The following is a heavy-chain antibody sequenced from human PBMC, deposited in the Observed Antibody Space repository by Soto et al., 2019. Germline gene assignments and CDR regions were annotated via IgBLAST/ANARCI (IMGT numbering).Heavy chain of an antibody. CDR1: GFTFSSYS. Sequence: SGGGLVKPGGSLRLSCAASGFTFSSYSMNWVRQAPGKGLEWVSSISSSSSYIYYADSVKGRFTISRDNAKNSLYLQMNSLRAEDTAVYYCARLKTYYYDSSGSQGDYWGQGTLVTVSS. J-gene: IGHJ4*02. D-gene: IGHD3-22*01. V-gene: IGHV3-21*01. CDR3: ARLKTYYYDSSGSQGDY. CDR2: ISSSSSYI.